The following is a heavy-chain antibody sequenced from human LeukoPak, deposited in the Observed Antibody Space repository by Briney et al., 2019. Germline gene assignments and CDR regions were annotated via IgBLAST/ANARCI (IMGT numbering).Heavy chain of an antibody. CDR3: ARGTVGYNRGYYFDY. CDR2: IIPIFGTA. Sequence: SVKVSCKASGGTFSSYAISWVRQAPGQGLEWMGGIIPIFGTANYAQKFQGRVTITADESTSTAYMELSSLRSEDTAVYYCARGTVGYNRGYYFDYWGQGTLVTVSS. V-gene: IGHV1-69*13. J-gene: IGHJ4*02. D-gene: IGHD5-24*01. CDR1: GGTFSSYA.